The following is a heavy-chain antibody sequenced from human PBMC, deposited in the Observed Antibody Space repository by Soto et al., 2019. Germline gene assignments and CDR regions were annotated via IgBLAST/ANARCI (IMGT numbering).Heavy chain of an antibody. CDR1: GYTFNSYG. J-gene: IGHJ4*02. Sequence: ASVKVSCKASGYTFNSYGISWVRQAPGQGLEWMGWISAYNDDTNYAQNLQGRVTMTRDTSTSTAYMELRSLKADDTAVYYCARFPDGVVTGTASYFDLWGQGTLVTVSS. CDR3: ARFPDGVVTGTASYFDL. V-gene: IGHV1-18*01. D-gene: IGHD2-21*02. CDR2: ISAYNDDT.